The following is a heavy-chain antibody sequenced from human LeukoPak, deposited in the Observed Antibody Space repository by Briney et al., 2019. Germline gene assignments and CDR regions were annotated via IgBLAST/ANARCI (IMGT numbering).Heavy chain of an antibody. CDR2: IRYDGSNK. V-gene: IGHV3-30*02. CDR1: GLTFSSYG. D-gene: IGHD3-9*01. CDR3: AKDTYDILTGPTGY. J-gene: IGHJ4*02. Sequence: PGGSLRLSCAASGLTFSSYGMHWVRQAPGKGLEWVAFIRYDGSNKYYADSVKGRFTISRDNSENTLYLQMNSLRAEDTAVYYCAKDTYDILTGPTGYWGQGTLVTVSS.